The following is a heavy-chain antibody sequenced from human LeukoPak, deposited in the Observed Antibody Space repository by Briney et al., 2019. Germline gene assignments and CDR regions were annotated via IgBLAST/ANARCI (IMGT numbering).Heavy chain of an antibody. CDR3: ARDLNANDY. CDR1: GFTFSSYR. Sequence: PGGSLRLSCAASGFTFSSYRMSWVRQAPGKGLEWVANIKQDGSEKYYVDSVKGRFTISRDNAKNSLYLQMNSLRAEDTAVYYCARDLNANDYWGQGTLVTVSS. J-gene: IGHJ4*02. V-gene: IGHV3-7*01. CDR2: IKQDGSEK.